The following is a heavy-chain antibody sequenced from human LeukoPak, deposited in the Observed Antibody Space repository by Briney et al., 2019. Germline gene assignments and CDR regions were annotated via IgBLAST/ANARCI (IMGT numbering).Heavy chain of an antibody. J-gene: IGHJ6*02. V-gene: IGHV3-30*18. D-gene: IGHD3-9*01. Sequence: PGGSLRLSCAASGFTFSSYGMHWVRQAPGKGLEWVAVISYYGSNKYYADSVKGRFTISKDNSKNTLYLQMNSLRAEDTAVYYCAKCLSDILTGSFWYYYYGMDVWGQGTTVTVSS. CDR3: AKCLSDILTGSFWYYYYGMDV. CDR2: ISYYGSNK. CDR1: GFTFSSYG.